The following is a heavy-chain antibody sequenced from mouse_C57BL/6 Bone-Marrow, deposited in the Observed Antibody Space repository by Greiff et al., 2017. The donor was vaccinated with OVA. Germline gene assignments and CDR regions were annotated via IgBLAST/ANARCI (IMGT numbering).Heavy chain of an antibody. CDR3: ARGLITTVVGGFDY. Sequence: QVQLQQSGAELVKPGASVKLSCKASGYTFTSYWMHWVKQRPGRGLEWIGRIDPNSGGTKYNEKFKSKATLTVDKPSSTAYMQLSSLTSEDSAVYYCARGLITTVVGGFDYWGQGTTLTVSS. CDR1: GYTFTSYW. D-gene: IGHD1-1*01. J-gene: IGHJ2*01. CDR2: IDPNSGGT. V-gene: IGHV1-72*01.